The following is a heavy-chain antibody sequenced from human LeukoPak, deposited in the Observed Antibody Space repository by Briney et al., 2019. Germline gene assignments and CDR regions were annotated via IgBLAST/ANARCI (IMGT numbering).Heavy chain of an antibody. CDR1: GYSLTYYC. Sequence: AAVKVSCKAFGYSLTYYCVRWVRQAPGQGLEWMGEINPGGGSTSYAQKVQGRITVTRDTYTNTVYMDLSSLRSDHTATYYCARGAPTTRIRPRRLDYWGQGSLLTVAS. CDR3: ARGAPTTRIRPRRLDY. D-gene: IGHD1-14*01. J-gene: IGHJ4*02. V-gene: IGHV1-46*01. CDR2: INPGGGST.